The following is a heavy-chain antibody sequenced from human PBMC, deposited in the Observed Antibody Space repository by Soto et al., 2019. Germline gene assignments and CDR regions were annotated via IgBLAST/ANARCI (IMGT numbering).Heavy chain of an antibody. V-gene: IGHV4-34*01. D-gene: IGHD2-2*01. CDR3: ARGLAYIVVAPAAIMYDS. CDR1: GGSFSGYY. Sequence: PSETLSLTCAVYGGSFSGYYWSWIRQPPGKGLEWIGEINHSGSTNYNPSLKSRVTISVDTSKNQFSLKLSSVTAADTAVYYCARGLAYIVVAPAAIMYDSWGQGTMVTSPQ. CDR2: INHSGST. J-gene: IGHJ4*02.